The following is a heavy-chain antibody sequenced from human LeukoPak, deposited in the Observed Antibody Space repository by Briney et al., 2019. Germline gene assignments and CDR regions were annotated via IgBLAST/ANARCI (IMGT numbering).Heavy chain of an antibody. J-gene: IGHJ4*02. V-gene: IGHV3-23*01. CDR2: ISGSGGST. CDR1: GFTFSSYA. CDR3: AIFQGGNTAMVTVDY. D-gene: IGHD5-18*01. Sequence: GGSLRLSCAASGFTFSSYAMSWVRQAPGKGLEWVSAISGSGGSTYYADSVKGRFTISRDNSKNTLYLQMNSLRAEDTAVYYCAIFQGGNTAMVTVDYWGQGTLVTVSS.